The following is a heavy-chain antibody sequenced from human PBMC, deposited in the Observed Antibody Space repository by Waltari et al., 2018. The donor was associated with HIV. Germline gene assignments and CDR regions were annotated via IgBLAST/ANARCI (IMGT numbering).Heavy chain of an antibody. Sequence: EVQLVESGGGLVQPGGSLRLSCAASGFTFSSYWMSWVRQAQGKGLEWVANIKQDGSEKYYVDSVKGRFTISRDNAKNSLYLQMNSLRAEDTAVYYCARGDIVVVTAIRSYYYYGMDVWGQGTTVTVSS. J-gene: IGHJ6*02. V-gene: IGHV3-7*01. CDR1: GFTFSSYW. D-gene: IGHD2-21*02. CDR2: IKQDGSEK. CDR3: ARGDIVVVTAIRSYYYYGMDV.